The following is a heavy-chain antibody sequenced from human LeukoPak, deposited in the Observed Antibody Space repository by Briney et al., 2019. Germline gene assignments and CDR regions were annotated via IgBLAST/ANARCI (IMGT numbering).Heavy chain of an antibody. CDR3: ARTPETGGYYYYFDY. J-gene: IGHJ4*02. Sequence: PGRSLRLSCAASGFTFSNYAMHWVRQAPGKGLEWVALISYAGSNKYYADSVKGRFTISRDNSKNTLYLQMNSLRGEDTAVYYCARTPETGGYYYYFDYWGQGTLVTVSS. V-gene: IGHV3-30-3*01. CDR2: ISYAGSNK. CDR1: GFTFSNYA. D-gene: IGHD3-22*01.